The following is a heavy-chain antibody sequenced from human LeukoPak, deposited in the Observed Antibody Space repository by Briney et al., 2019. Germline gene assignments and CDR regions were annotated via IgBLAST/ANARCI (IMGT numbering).Heavy chain of an antibody. CDR2: IYYSGST. D-gene: IGHD3-16*01. CDR3: ARHPLRIPTAPGWFDP. J-gene: IGHJ5*02. CDR1: GGSISSSTYY. V-gene: IGHV4-39*01. Sequence: PSETLSLTCTVSGGSISSSTYYWGWLRQPPGKGLEWIGTIYYSGSTYYNPSLESLFTICVETSKNQFSLKLTSVTAADTAVYSCARHPLRIPTAPGWFDPWGQGTLVTVSS.